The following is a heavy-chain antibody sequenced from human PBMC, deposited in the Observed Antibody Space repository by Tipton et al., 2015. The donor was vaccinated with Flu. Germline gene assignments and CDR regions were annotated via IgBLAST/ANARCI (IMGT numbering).Heavy chain of an antibody. CDR1: GFTLSDYC. D-gene: IGHD6-13*01. V-gene: IGHV3-11*01. J-gene: IGHJ4*02. CDR2: ICSSESNQ. CDR3: VRVVGMAAAGPLDY. Sequence: SLRLSCAASGFTLSDYCMGWIRQAPGKGLEWVSYICSSESNQYYTDSVKGRFTISRGGAKNSMFLQLHSLRDDDTALYYCVRVVGMAAAGPLDYWGQGTPITVSS.